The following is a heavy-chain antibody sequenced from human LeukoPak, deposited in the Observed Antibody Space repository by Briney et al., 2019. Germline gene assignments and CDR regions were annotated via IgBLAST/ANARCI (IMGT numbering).Heavy chain of an antibody. CDR3: ARLGGNWVNDY. J-gene: IGHJ4*02. CDR2: IYYSGST. Sequence: SETLSLTCTVSGGSISSYYWSWIRQPPGKGLEWIGYIYYSGSTNYNPSLKSRVTISVDTSKNQFSLKLSSVTAADTAVYHCARLGGNWVNDYWGQGTLVTVSS. D-gene: IGHD4-23*01. CDR1: GGSISSYY. V-gene: IGHV4-59*08.